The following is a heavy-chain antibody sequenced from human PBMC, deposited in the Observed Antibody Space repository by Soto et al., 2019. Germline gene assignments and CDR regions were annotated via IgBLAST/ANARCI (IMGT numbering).Heavy chain of an antibody. V-gene: IGHV4-59*12. CDR3: ARVWRDTGMDV. J-gene: IGHJ6*02. CDR2: IYYSGST. Sequence: SETLSLTCTVSGGSISSYYWSWIRQPPGKGLEWIGYIYYSGSTNYNPSLKSRVTISVDTSKNQFSLKLSSVTAADTAVYYCARVWRDTGMDVWGQGTTVTVSS. CDR1: GGSISSYY. D-gene: IGHD1-1*01.